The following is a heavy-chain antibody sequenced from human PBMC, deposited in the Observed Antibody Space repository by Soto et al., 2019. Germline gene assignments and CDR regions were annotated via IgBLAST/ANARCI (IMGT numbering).Heavy chain of an antibody. Sequence: SVKGSCKASGGTFSSYTISWVRQAPGQGLEWMGRIIPILGIANYAQKFQGRVTMTRDTSTSTVYMELSSLRSEDTAVYYCARDGGYSYGLYYYYYYGMDVWGQGTTVTGSS. J-gene: IGHJ6*02. CDR1: GGTFSSYT. D-gene: IGHD5-18*01. CDR2: IIPILGIA. V-gene: IGHV1-69*04. CDR3: ARDGGYSYGLYYYYYYGMDV.